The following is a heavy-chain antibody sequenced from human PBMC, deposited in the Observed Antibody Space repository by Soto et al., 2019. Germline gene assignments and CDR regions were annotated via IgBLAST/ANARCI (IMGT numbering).Heavy chain of an antibody. D-gene: IGHD3-3*01. V-gene: IGHV1-18*01. Sequence: QVQLVQSGAEVKKPGASVKVSCKASGYTFTSYGISWVRQAPGQGLEWMGWISAYNGNTNYAQKLQGRVTMTTETSTSTVYIEVSSLTSDATAVYYCAGVPFTIFGVVNPFDFWVRGTLVTFFS. CDR1: GYTFTSYG. CDR2: ISAYNGNT. J-gene: IGHJ4*02. CDR3: AGVPFTIFGVVNPFDF.